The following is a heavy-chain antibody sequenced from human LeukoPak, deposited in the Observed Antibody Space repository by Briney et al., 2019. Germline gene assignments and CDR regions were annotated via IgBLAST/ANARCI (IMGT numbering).Heavy chain of an antibody. D-gene: IGHD2-2*01. CDR1: GFSFSNYA. J-gene: IGHJ4*02. Sequence: GGSLRLSCAASGFSFSNYAMTWVRQAPGKGLEWVSTISSSSSYIYYADSVKGRFTISRDNAKNSLYLQMNSLRAEDTAVDYCARDWGYCSSTSCYAPFDYWGQGTLVTVSS. CDR3: ARDWGYCSSTSCYAPFDY. V-gene: IGHV3-21*01. CDR2: ISSSSSYI.